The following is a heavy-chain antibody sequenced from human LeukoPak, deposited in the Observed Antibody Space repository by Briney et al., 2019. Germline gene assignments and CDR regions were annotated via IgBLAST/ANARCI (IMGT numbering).Heavy chain of an antibody. J-gene: IGHJ5*02. CDR3: ARDRDP. V-gene: IGHV1-2*02. CDR1: GYTFIGYY. Sequence: ASVKVSCMASGYTFIGYYIHWVRQAHGQGLEWMGWINPNSGDTNYAQKFRGRVTMTRDTSISTAYMELTRLRSDDTAVYYCARDRDPWGQGTLVTVSS. CDR2: INPNSGDT.